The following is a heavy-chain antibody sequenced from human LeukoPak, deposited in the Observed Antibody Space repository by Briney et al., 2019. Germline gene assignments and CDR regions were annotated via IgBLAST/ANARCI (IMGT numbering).Heavy chain of an antibody. Sequence: SETLSLTCTVSGASISSGSYYWSWIRQPAGKGLEWIGRIYTRGSTNYNPSLKSRVTISVDTSKNQFSLKLSSVTAADTAVYYCARVSAKVVIDYWGQGTRVTVFS. CDR3: ARVSAKVVIDY. V-gene: IGHV4-61*02. J-gene: IGHJ4*02. CDR2: IYTRGST. CDR1: GASISSGSYY. D-gene: IGHD3-22*01.